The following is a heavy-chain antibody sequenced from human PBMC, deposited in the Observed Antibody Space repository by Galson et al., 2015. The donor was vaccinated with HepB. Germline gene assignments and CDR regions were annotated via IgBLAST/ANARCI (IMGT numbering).Heavy chain of an antibody. Sequence: SLRLSCAASGFTFSSYAMHWVRQAPGKGLEWVAVISYDGSNKYYADSVKGRFTISRDNSKNTLYLQMNSLRAEDTAVYYCARGALGSIVLMVYYYWGQGTLVTVSS. CDR2: ISYDGSNK. J-gene: IGHJ4*02. CDR3: ARGALGSIVLMVYYY. D-gene: IGHD2-8*01. CDR1: GFTFSSYA. V-gene: IGHV3-30-3*01.